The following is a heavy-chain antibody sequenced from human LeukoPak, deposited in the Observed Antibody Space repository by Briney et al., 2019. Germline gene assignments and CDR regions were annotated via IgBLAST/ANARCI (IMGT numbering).Heavy chain of an antibody. CDR2: ISSSAAST. V-gene: IGHV3-23*01. J-gene: IGHJ5*02. CDR1: EFTFSSMA. Sequence: PGGPLSLPCAAPEFTFSSMALGWARQAPGKGLKWFSTISSSAASTYYADSVKGRFTISRDNSKNTLYLQMNSLRAEDTAVYFCAKGGVGAIGGFDPWGQGTLVTVSS. D-gene: IGHD1-26*01. CDR3: AKGGVGAIGGFDP.